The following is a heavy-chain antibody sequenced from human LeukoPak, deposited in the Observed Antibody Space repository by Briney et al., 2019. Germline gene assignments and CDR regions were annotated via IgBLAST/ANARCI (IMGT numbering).Heavy chain of an antibody. CDR3: ARDLGRGSEQWLVRGDFDY. J-gene: IGHJ4*02. CDR2: ISSSSNYI. V-gene: IGHV3-21*01. D-gene: IGHD6-19*01. CDR1: GFTFSTYT. Sequence: PGGSLRLSCAVSGFTFSTYTMNWVRQAPGKGLEWVSSISSSSNYIYYADSVKGRFTISRDNAKNSLYLQMNSLRAEDTAVYYCARDLGRGSEQWLVRGDFDYWGQGTLVTVSS.